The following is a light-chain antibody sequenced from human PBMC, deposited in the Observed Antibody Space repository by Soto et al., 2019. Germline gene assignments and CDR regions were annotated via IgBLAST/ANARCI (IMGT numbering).Light chain of an antibody. CDR2: DAS. CDR3: QQYNSYPLT. CDR1: QSISSW. Sequence: DIQMTQSPSTLSASVGDRVTITCRASQSISSWLAWYQQKPWKAPKLLIYDASSLESGVPSRFSGSGSGTEFTLTISSLQPDDFATYYCQQYNSYPLTFGGGTTVQIK. V-gene: IGKV1-5*01. J-gene: IGKJ4*01.